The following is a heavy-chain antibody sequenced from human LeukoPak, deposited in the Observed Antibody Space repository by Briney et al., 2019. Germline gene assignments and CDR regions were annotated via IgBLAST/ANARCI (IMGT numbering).Heavy chain of an antibody. J-gene: IGHJ4*02. CDR3: AKNADYSSGWYGGGGFDY. CDR1: GFTFDDYA. V-gene: IGHV3-9*01. Sequence: GRSLRLSCAASGFTFDDYAMHWVRQAPGKGLEWVSGISWNSGSIGYADSVKGRFTISRDNAKNSLYLQMNSLRAADTALYYCAKNADYSSGWYGGGGFDYWGQGTLVTVSS. D-gene: IGHD6-19*01. CDR2: ISWNSGSI.